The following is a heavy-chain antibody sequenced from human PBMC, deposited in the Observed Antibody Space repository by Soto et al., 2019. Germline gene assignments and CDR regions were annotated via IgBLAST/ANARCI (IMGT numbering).Heavy chain of an antibody. D-gene: IGHD6-13*01. CDR2: IYPGDSDT. J-gene: IGHJ5*02. Sequence: PGESLKISCKGSGYSFTSYWIGWVRQMPGKGLEWMGIIYPGDSDTRYSPSFQGQVTISADKSSSTAYLQWSSLKASDTAIYYCARQGAAVPTVPLIWFDPWGQGTLVTVSS. CDR1: GYSFTSYW. CDR3: ARQGAAVPTVPLIWFDP. V-gene: IGHV5-51*01.